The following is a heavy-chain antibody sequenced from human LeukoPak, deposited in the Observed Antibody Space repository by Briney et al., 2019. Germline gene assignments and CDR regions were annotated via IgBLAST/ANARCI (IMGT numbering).Heavy chain of an antibody. CDR1: GFTFSSYW. Sequence: PGGSLRLSCAASGFTFSSYWMSWVRQAPGEGLEWVAKINQDGTEKAYVDSVRGRFTISRDNAKNSLFLQMNSLRAEDTAVYYCARSNLAAARPTHFDYWGQGTLVTVSS. CDR3: ARSNLAAARPTHFDY. V-gene: IGHV3-7*03. D-gene: IGHD6-6*01. CDR2: INQDGTEK. J-gene: IGHJ4*02.